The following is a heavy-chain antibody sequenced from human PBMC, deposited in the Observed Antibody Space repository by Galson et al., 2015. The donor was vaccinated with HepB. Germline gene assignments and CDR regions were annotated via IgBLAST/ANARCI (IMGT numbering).Heavy chain of an antibody. CDR1: GGTFSSYA. J-gene: IGHJ6*02. Sequence: SVKVSCKASGGTFSSYAISWVRQAPGQGLEWMGGIIPIFGTANYAQKFQGRVTITADASTSTAYMELSSLRSGDTAVYYCARDGGRSLRSMDVWGQGTTVTVSS. D-gene: IGHD3-16*01. CDR2: IIPIFGTA. CDR3: ARDGGRSLRSMDV. V-gene: IGHV1-69*13.